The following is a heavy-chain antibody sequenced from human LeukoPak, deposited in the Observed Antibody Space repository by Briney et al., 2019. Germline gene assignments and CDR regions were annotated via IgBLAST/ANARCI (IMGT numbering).Heavy chain of an antibody. CDR1: GYTFTGYY. CDR3: ARDSGERGSGSYLIAY. Sequence: ASVKVSCKASGYTFTGYYMHWVRQAPGQGLEWMGWISAYNANTNHAQKLQGRVTMTTDTSTSTAYMELRSLRSDDTAVYYCARDSGERGSGSYLIAYWGQGTLVTVSS. V-gene: IGHV1-18*04. CDR2: ISAYNANT. J-gene: IGHJ4*02. D-gene: IGHD3-10*01.